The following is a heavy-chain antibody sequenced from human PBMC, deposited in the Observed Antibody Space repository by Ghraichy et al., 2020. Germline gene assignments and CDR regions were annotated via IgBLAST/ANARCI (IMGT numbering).Heavy chain of an antibody. V-gene: IGHV3-30*02. CDR1: GFTFSSYG. CDR3: ARDIKRTTVTGSYWYFDL. CDR2: IRYDGSKT. Sequence: GGSLGLSCAASGFTFSSYGMHWVRQAPGKGLEWVASIRYDGSKTYDADSVKGRFTISRDNSKNTLYLQMNSLRADDTAVYYCARDIKRTTVTGSYWYFDLWGRGTLVTVSS. J-gene: IGHJ2*01. D-gene: IGHD4-17*01.